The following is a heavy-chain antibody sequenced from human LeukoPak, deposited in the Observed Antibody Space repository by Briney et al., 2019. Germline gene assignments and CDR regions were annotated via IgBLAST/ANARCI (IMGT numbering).Heavy chain of an antibody. D-gene: IGHD3-10*01. J-gene: IGHJ3*02. CDR3: VKERMWFGESGDAFDI. V-gene: IGHV3-30*18. CDR1: GFPFSSYG. Sequence: SGGSLRLSCAASGFPFSSYGIHWVRQAPGKGLEWVSVISHDGTNKYYADSVEGRFTISRDNSNNTLFLQMNSLTPEDTAVYYCVKERMWFGESGDAFDIWGQGTVVIVSS. CDR2: ISHDGTNK.